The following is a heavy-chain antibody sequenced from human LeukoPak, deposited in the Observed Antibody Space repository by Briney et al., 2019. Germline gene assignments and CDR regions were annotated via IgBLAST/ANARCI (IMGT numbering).Heavy chain of an antibody. Sequence: SETLSLTCAVYGGSFSGYYWSWIRQPPGKGLEWIGEINHSGSTNYNPSLKSRVTISVDTSKNQFPLKLSSVTAADTAVYYCARGGVVVVTAIGYWGQGTLVTVSS. J-gene: IGHJ4*02. CDR3: ARGGVVVVTAIGY. CDR1: GGSFSGYY. D-gene: IGHD2-21*02. V-gene: IGHV4-34*01. CDR2: INHSGST.